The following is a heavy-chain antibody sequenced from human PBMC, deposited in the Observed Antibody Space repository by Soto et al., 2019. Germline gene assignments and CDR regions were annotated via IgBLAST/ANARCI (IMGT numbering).Heavy chain of an antibody. D-gene: IGHD6-13*01. CDR1: GDSVSSNSAA. J-gene: IGHJ6*02. CDR3: ARTSIMDSSSHLGYYGMDV. CDR2: TYYRSKWYN. V-gene: IGHV6-1*01. Sequence: SQTLSLTCAISGDSVSSNSAAWNWISQSPSRGLEWLGRTYYRSKWYNDNAVSVKNRITINPDTSKNQFSLQLYSVTPEDTAVYYCARTSIMDSSSHLGYYGMDVWGQGPTVTVSS.